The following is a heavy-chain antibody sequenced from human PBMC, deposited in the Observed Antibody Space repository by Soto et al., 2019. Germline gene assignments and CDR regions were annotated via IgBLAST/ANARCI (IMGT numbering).Heavy chain of an antibody. CDR1: GDTFTFYS. Sequence: QVQLVQSGAEVKKPGYSVRVSCKASGDTFTFYSINWVRQAPGLGLEWMGRINPILSMSNYAQRFQGRVPMSADKSTSTAYMELSSLRSEDTAMYYCASSYGSGYRAFDYWGQGALVTVSS. CDR2: INPILSMS. V-gene: IGHV1-69*02. J-gene: IGHJ4*02. CDR3: ASSYGSGYRAFDY. D-gene: IGHD3-10*01.